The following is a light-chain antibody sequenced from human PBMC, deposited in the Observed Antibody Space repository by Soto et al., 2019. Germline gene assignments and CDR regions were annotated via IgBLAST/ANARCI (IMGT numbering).Light chain of an antibody. V-gene: IGKV3-20*01. CDR2: GAS. Sequence: EIVLTQSPGTLSLSPGERATLSCRASQSVSSSYLGWYQQKPGQAPRLLIYGASNRATGIPDRFSGSGSGTDFTLTISRLEPEDFAVYYCQQYCSSPLYTFGQGTNLEIK. CDR3: QQYCSSPLYT. J-gene: IGKJ2*01. CDR1: QSVSSSY.